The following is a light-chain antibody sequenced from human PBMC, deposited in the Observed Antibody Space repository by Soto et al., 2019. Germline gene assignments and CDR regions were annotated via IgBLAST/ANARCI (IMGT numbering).Light chain of an antibody. CDR2: EVS. V-gene: IGLV2-14*01. CDR1: TSDVGAYNY. CDR3: SSKTSSSSPFV. Sequence: QSALTQPASVSGSPGQSITISCTGSTSDVGAYNYVSWYKHHPGQAPQLMIYEVSNRPSGVSNRFSCSKSGNTASLTISGLQADDEGDYYCSSKTSSSSPFVFGTGTKVTVL. J-gene: IGLJ1*01.